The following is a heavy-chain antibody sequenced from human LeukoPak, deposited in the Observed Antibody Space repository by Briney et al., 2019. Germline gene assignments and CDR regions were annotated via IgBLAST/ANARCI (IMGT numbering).Heavy chain of an antibody. Sequence: GGSLRLSCAASGFTFIGYWMSWVRQARGEGLEWVANIRQDGNEKSSVDSVKGRFTISRDNAENSVYLQMNSLRAEDTAVYYCAREGVGGMDVWGKGTTVTVSS. CDR1: GFTFIGYW. CDR3: AREGVGGMDV. D-gene: IGHD3-16*01. V-gene: IGHV3-7*01. CDR2: IRQDGNEK. J-gene: IGHJ6*03.